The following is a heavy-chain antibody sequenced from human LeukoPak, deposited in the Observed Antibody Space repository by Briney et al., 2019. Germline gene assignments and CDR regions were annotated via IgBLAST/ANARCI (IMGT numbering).Heavy chain of an antibody. CDR2: ISYDGSNK. Sequence: GGSLRLSCAASGFTFSNAWMNWVRQAPGKGLEWVAVISYDGSNKYYADSVKGRFTVSRDNSKNTLYLQMNSLRAEDTAVYYCARGGHCSGGSCYDNWFDPWGQGTLVTVSS. V-gene: IGHV3-30*03. J-gene: IGHJ5*02. CDR3: ARGGHCSGGSCYDNWFDP. CDR1: GFTFSNAW. D-gene: IGHD2-15*01.